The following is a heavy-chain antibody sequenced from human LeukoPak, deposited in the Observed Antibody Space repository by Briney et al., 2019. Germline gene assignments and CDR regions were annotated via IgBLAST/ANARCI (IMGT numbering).Heavy chain of an antibody. CDR2: ISYSGST. D-gene: IGHD3-22*01. J-gene: IGHJ4*02. V-gene: IGHV4-59*01. CDR1: GGSFSGYY. Sequence: SETLSLTCAVYGGSFSGYYWSWIRQPPGKGLEWIGYISYSGSTNYNPSLKSRVTISVDTSKNQFSLKLSSVTAADTAVYYCARGQWFGDYWGQGTLVTVSS. CDR3: ARGQWFGDY.